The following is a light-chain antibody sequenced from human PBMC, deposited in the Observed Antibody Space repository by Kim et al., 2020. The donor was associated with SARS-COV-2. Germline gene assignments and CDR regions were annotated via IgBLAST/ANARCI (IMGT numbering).Light chain of an antibody. V-gene: IGLV2-14*03. J-gene: IGLJ2*01. CDR2: VVS. CDR1: SSDVGAHNY. CDR3: CSYTSNLNLDMA. Sequence: SITIVCTGTSSDVGAHNYVSWYQQYPCKAPNLIMYVVSSRPSGVSNRFSGSKSGNTASLTISGLQAEDEADYYCCSYTSNLNLDMAFGGGTKVTVL.